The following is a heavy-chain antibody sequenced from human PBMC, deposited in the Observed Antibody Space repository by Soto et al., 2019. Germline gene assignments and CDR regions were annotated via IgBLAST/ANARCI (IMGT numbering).Heavy chain of an antibody. D-gene: IGHD2-15*01. Sequence: QVQLQQWGAGLLKPSETLSLTCAVYGGSFSGYYWSWIRQPPGKGLEWIGEINHSGSTNYNPSLTSRVTISVDTSKNQFALKLSSVTAADTAVYYCARGRSGGSCYSVFTSCGLTFDYWGQGTLVTVSS. CDR1: GGSFSGYY. V-gene: IGHV4-34*01. CDR3: ARGRSGGSCYSVFTSCGLTFDY. CDR2: INHSGST. J-gene: IGHJ4*02.